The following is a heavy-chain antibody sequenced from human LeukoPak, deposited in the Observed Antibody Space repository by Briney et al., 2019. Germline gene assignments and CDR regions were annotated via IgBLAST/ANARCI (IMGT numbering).Heavy chain of an antibody. V-gene: IGHV4-61*02. CDR3: ARGEYCSSTSCYTGTPLST. CDR2: IYISGST. CDR1: GGSISSGSYY. D-gene: IGHD2-2*02. J-gene: IGHJ5*02. Sequence: PSQTLSLTCIVSGGSISSGSYYWSWIRQPAGKGLEWIGRIYISGSTNYNPSLKSRVTISVDTSKNQFSLKLSSVTAADTAVYYCARGEYCSSTSCYTGTPLSTWGQGTLVAVSS.